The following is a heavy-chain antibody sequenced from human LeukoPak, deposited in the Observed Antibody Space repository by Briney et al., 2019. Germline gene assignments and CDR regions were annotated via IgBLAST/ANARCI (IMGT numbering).Heavy chain of an antibody. D-gene: IGHD4-17*01. CDR2: IWYDGSNK. CDR3: ARETTVTTPGYFDY. CDR1: GFTFSSYG. Sequence: GGSLRLSCAASGFTFSSYGMHWVRQAPVKGLEWVAVIWYDGSNKYYADSVKGRFTISRDNSKNTLYLQMNSLRAEDTAVYYCARETTVTTPGYFDYWGQGTLVTVSS. J-gene: IGHJ4*02. V-gene: IGHV3-33*01.